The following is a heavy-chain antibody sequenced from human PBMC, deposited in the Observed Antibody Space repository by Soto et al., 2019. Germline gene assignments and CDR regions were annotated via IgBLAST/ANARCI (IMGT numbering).Heavy chain of an antibody. J-gene: IGHJ6*02. Sequence: EVQLVESGGGLVQPGRSLRLSCAASGFTFDDYAMHWVRQAPGKGLEWVSGISWNSGSIGYADSVKGRFTISRDNAKNSLYLQMNSLRAEDTALYYCAKDICSGGSCYSYYGMDVWGQGTTVNVSS. CDR2: ISWNSGSI. CDR1: GFTFDDYA. V-gene: IGHV3-9*01. D-gene: IGHD2-15*01. CDR3: AKDICSGGSCYSYYGMDV.